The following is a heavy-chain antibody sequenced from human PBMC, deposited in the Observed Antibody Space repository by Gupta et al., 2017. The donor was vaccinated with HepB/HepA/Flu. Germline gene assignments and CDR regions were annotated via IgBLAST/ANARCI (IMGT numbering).Heavy chain of an antibody. CDR2: INSAGRP. Sequence: EVQLLESGGGLVQPGGSLTVSCAASGFTFSNYGMSWVRQAPGKGLEWVSAINSAGRPYYAGSVNGRFIISRDNSKDTLSLQMNSLRADDTAVYYCGKENFGGTGWYTVESWGQGTLIIGSS. D-gene: IGHD6-19*01. V-gene: IGHV3-23*01. CDR1: GFTFSNYG. J-gene: IGHJ4*02. CDR3: GKENFGGTGWYTVES.